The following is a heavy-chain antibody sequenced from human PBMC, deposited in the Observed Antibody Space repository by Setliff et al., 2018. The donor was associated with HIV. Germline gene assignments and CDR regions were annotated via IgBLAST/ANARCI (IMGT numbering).Heavy chain of an antibody. CDR3: ARGVRGVIIDWYYFDY. V-gene: IGHV4-59*01. Sequence: KASETLSLTFTVSGGSISSYYWSWIRQPPGKGLEWIGYIYYSGSTNYNPSLKSRVTISVDTSKNQFSLKLSSVTAADTAVYYCARGVRGVIIDWYYFDYWGQGTLVTVSS. CDR1: GGSISSYY. CDR2: IYYSGST. J-gene: IGHJ4*02. D-gene: IGHD3-10*01.